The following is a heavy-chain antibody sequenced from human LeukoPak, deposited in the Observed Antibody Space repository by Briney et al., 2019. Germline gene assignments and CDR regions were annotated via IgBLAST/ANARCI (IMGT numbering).Heavy chain of an antibody. CDR2: ISYDGSNK. CDR1: GFTFSSYA. CDR3: ARGTYYDFWSGYSELGLDY. V-gene: IGHV3-30*04. D-gene: IGHD3-3*01. Sequence: GGSLRLSCAASGFTFSSYAMHWVRQAPGKGLEWVAVISYDGSNKYYADSVKGRFTISRDNSKNTLYLQMNSLRAEDTAVYYCARGTYYDFWSGYSELGLDYWGQGTLVTVSS. J-gene: IGHJ4*02.